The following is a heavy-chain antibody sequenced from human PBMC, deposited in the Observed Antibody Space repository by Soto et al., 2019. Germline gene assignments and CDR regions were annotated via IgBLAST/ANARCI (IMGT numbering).Heavy chain of an antibody. CDR3: ARGGVDYYDSSGYYFSPYYFDY. J-gene: IGHJ4*02. D-gene: IGHD3-22*01. CDR2: IHHSGST. Sequence: QLQLQESGSGLVKPSQTLSLTCAVSGGSISSGGYSWSWIRQPPGKGLEWIGYIHHSGSTYYNPSLKSRVTISVDRSKNQFSLKLSSVTAADTAVYYCARGGVDYYDSSGYYFSPYYFDYWGQGTLVTVSS. V-gene: IGHV4-30-2*01. CDR1: GGSISSGGYS.